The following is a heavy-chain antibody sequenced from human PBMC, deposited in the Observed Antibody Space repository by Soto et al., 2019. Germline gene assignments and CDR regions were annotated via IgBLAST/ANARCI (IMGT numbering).Heavy chain of an antibody. D-gene: IGHD2-2*01. J-gene: IGHJ4*02. Sequence: ASVKVSCKAIGYSFTSHYMHWVRQAPGQGLEWMGTIYPGGVNVAYAQKFEGRVTMTKDTSTSTVYMELNSLTSEDTAVYYCARVLRRFPGGVRLVPAAIDYWGQGTLVTV. CDR2: IYPGGVNV. CDR3: ARVLRRFPGGVRLVPAAIDY. V-gene: IGHV1-46*01. CDR1: GYSFTSHY.